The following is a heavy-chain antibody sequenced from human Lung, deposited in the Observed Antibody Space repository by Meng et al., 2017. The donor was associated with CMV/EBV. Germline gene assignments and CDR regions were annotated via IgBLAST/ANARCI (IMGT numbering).Heavy chain of an antibody. J-gene: IGHJ4*02. D-gene: IGHD3-9*01. V-gene: IGHV5-51*01. Sequence: XCEAPGYNFWIGWVRQMPGKGLEWMGIIYLRDSETKYRPSFQGQVTISADKSINTAYLQWSSLKASDTAMYYCARLSDDILTGYFVPHFDYWGQGTXVTVSS. CDR1: GYNFW. CDR3: ARLSDDILTGYFVPHFDY. CDR2: IYLRDSET.